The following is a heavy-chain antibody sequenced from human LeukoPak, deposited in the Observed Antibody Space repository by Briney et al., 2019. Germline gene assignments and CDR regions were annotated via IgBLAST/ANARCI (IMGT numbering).Heavy chain of an antibody. CDR3: ARDSGSLGY. CDR2: IYTSGST. J-gene: IGHJ4*02. V-gene: IGHV4-61*02. CDR1: GGSISSGSYY. Sequence: PSQTLSLTCTVSGGSISSGSYYWSWIRQPAGKGLEWIGRIYTSGSTNYNPSLKSRVTISVDTSKNQFSLKLSSVTAADTAVYYCARDSGSLGYWGQGTLVTVSS. D-gene: IGHD1-26*01.